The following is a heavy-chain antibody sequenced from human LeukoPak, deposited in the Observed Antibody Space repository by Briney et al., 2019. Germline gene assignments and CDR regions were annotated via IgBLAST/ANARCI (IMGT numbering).Heavy chain of an antibody. V-gene: IGHV3-23*01. CDR1: GFTFSSYA. J-gene: IGHJ4*02. CDR3: AKNTFDY. CDR2: ISGSGGST. Sequence: GGPLKLPFPALGFTFSSYALSWFGKAPGKGLEWVSAISGSGGSTYYADSVKGRFTISRDNSKNTLYLQMNSLRAEDTAVYYCAKNTFDYWGQGTLVTVSS.